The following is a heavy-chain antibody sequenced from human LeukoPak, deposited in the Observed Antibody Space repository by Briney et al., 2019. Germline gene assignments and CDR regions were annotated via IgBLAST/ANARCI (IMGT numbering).Heavy chain of an antibody. V-gene: IGHV4-59*01. J-gene: IGHJ4*02. CDR3: ARWNYDIWTGHRDFDY. CDR2: FDYSGGS. CDR1: GDSIRGFY. D-gene: IGHD3/OR15-3a*01. Sequence: SETLSLTCNVSGDSIRGFYWGWIRQPPGKGLEWIGYFDYSGGSNYNPALESRVIISVDTSKNQFSLKLRSLTAADTAVYYCARWNYDIWTGHRDFDYWGQGTLVIASS.